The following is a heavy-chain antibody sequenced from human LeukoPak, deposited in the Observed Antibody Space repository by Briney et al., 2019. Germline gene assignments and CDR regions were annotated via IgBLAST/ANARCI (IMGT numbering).Heavy chain of an antibody. CDR2: FYLEDGET. J-gene: IGHJ6*02. Sequence: ASVTVSCKVSGYTLTELSMHWVRQAPGKGLEGMGGFYLEDGETIYAQMFQGRVTITEDTFKETVYMELSSLNSHDPAGYYCSTDRVDYYGMDVWGQGTTVTVSS. CDR1: GYTLTELS. V-gene: IGHV1-24*01. CDR3: STDRVDYYGMDV.